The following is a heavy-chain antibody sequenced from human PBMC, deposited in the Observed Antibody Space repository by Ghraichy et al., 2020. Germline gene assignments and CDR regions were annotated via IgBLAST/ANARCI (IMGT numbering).Heavy chain of an antibody. CDR2: IKSDGSST. CDR1: GFTLSNYW. Sequence: GGSLTLSCAASGFTLSNYWMHWVRQAPGKGLVWVSRIKSDGSSTIYADSVKGRFTISRDNAKNTLYLQMNSLRAEDTAIYYCAREYCSGGRCFFGTGGSHFDYWGQGTLVTVSS. J-gene: IGHJ4*02. CDR3: AREYCSGGRCFFGTGGSHFDY. D-gene: IGHD2-15*01. V-gene: IGHV3-74*01.